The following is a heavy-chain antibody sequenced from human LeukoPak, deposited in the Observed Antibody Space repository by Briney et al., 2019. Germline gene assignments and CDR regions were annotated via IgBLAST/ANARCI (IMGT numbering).Heavy chain of an antibody. CDR2: ICGGGDTT. J-gene: IGHJ4*02. Sequence: GGSLRLSCAASGFTFSIYAMSWVRLAPGKGLEWVSSICGGGDTTYYADSVKGRFAISRDNAKNSLYLQMVSLRAEDTAVYYCARLRGYSYGYGDYWGRGTLVTVSS. CDR3: ARLRGYSYGYGDY. D-gene: IGHD5-18*01. V-gene: IGHV3-23*01. CDR1: GFTFSIYA.